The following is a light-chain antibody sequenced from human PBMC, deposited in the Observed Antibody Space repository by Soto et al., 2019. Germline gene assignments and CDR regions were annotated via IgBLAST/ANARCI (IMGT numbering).Light chain of an antibody. CDR2: ETS. CDR3: QQTFSLPRS. V-gene: IGKV1-39*01. Sequence: DTQMTQSPSSPSASVGDRVTISCRASQNVRSYLNWYQQKPGKAPKLLIYETSTLESGVPSRFSGDGYGAEFTLSISSLEPEDFATYYCQQTFSLPRSFGPGTKVEI. J-gene: IGKJ1*01. CDR1: QNVRSY.